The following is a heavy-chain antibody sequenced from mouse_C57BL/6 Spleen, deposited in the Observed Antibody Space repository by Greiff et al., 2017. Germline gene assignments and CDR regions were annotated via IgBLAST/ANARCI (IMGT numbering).Heavy chain of an antibody. Sequence: LQESGAELVRPGASVKMSCKASGYTFTSYNMHWVKQTPRQGLEWIGAIYPGNGDTSYNQKFKGKATLTVDKSSSTAYMQLSSLTSEDSAVYFCARTYYDGSSYGAMDYWGQGTSVTVSS. J-gene: IGHJ4*01. V-gene: IGHV1-12*01. CDR3: ARTYYDGSSYGAMDY. CDR2: IYPGNGDT. D-gene: IGHD1-1*01. CDR1: GYTFTSYN.